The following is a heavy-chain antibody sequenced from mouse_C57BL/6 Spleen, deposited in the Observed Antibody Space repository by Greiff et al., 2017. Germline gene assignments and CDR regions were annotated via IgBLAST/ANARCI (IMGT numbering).Heavy chain of an antibody. V-gene: IGHV1-50*01. J-gene: IGHJ4*01. D-gene: IGHD5-5*01. CDR3: ARELRTSYAMDY. CDR2: IDPSDSYT. CDR1: GYTFTSYW. Sequence: QVQLQQPGAELVKPGASVKLSCKASGYTFTSYWMQWVKQRPGQGLEWIGEIDPSDSYTNYNQKFKGKATLTVDTSSSTAYMQLSSLTSEDSAVYYCARELRTSYAMDYWGQGTSVTVSS.